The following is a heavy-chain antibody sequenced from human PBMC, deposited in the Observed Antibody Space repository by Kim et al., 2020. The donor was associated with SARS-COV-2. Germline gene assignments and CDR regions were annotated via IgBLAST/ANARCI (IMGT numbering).Heavy chain of an antibody. CDR1: GFTFSDYY. D-gene: IGHD3-22*01. CDR2: ISSSSSYT. J-gene: IGHJ4*02. V-gene: IGHV3-11*06. CDR3: ARVGDSSGYYFLY. Sequence: GGSLRLSCAASGFTFSDYYMSWIRQAPGKGLEWVSYISSSSSYTNYADSVKGRFTISRDNAKNSLYLQMNSLRAEDTAVYYCARVGDSSGYYFLYWGQGTLVTVSS.